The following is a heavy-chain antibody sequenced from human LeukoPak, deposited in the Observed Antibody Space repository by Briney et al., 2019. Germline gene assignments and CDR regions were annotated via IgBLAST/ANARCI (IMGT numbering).Heavy chain of an antibody. CDR3: ARVKYGSGSYYQDY. CDR1: GFTFSDYY. D-gene: IGHD3-10*01. CDR2: ISSSSSCT. J-gene: IGHJ4*02. V-gene: IGHV3-11*05. Sequence: GGSLRLSCAASGFTFSDYYMSWIRQAPGKELEWVSYISSSSSCTNYADSVKGRFTISRDNAKNSLYLQMNSLRAEDTAVYYCARVKYGSGSYYQDYWGQGTLVTVSS.